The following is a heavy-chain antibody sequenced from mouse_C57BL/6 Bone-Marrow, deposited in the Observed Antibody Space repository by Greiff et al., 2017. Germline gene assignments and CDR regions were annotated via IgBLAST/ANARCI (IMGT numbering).Heavy chain of an antibody. CDR3: ARVYYYGSSYVEGAMDY. CDR1: GYTFTDYY. J-gene: IGHJ4*01. CDR2: IYPGSGNT. Sequence: VQLQQSGAELVRPGASVKLSCKASGYTFTDYYINWVKRRPGQGLEWIARIYPGSGNTYYNEKFKGKATLTAEKSSSTAYMQLSSLTSEDSAVYFCARVYYYGSSYVEGAMDYWGQGTSVTVSS. V-gene: IGHV1-76*01. D-gene: IGHD1-1*01.